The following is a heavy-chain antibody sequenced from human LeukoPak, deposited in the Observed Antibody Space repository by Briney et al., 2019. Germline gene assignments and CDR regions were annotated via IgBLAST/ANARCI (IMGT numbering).Heavy chain of an antibody. CDR2: MNPNSGNT. J-gene: IGHJ6*02. D-gene: IGHD3-3*01. V-gene: IGHV1-8*01. Sequence: ASVKVSCKASGYTFTSYDINWARQATGQGLEWMGWMNPNSGNTGYAQKFQGRVTMTRNTSISTAYMELSSLRSEDTAVYYCASRSGLRFLEWLSDPYYYYGMDVWGQGTTVTVSS. CDR1: GYTFTSYD. CDR3: ASRSGLRFLEWLSDPYYYYGMDV.